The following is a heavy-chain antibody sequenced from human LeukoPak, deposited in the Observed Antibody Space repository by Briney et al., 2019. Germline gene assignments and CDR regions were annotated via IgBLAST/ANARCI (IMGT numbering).Heavy chain of an antibody. CDR1: GFSFSRFW. J-gene: IGHJ4*02. CDR2: ITTDGRNR. CDR3: VREDIVVVTTLDL. V-gene: IGHV3-74*01. D-gene: IGHD2-21*02. Sequence: GGSLRLSCAASGFSFSRFWMHWVRQVPGKGLVWIARITTDGRNRDYADSVKGRFTISRDDAKNTLLLQMNSLRVDDTAVYFCVREDIVVVTTLDLWGQGSLVTVSS.